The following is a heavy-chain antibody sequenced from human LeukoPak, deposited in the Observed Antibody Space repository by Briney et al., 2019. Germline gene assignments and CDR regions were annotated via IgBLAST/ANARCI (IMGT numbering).Heavy chain of an antibody. D-gene: IGHD3-10*01. CDR3: ARVGVRGVITPFDF. V-gene: IGHV4-4*02. J-gene: IGHJ4*02. CDR2: IHHSGST. Sequence: SETLSLTCGVSGDSISSSNWWSWVRQSPVKGLEWIAEIHHSGSTNCNPSLKSRVTISVDKSQNQFSLQLSSVTAADTAVYYCARVGVRGVITPFDFWGQGIPVTVSS. CDR1: GDSISSSNW.